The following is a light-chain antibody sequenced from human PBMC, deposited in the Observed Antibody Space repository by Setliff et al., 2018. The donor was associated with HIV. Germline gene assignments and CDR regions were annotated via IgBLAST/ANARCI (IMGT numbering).Light chain of an antibody. J-gene: IGLJ1*01. Sequence: QSVLAQPRSVSGSPGQSVTISCTGTSSDVGGYNYVSWYQQHPGKAPKLMIYDVSKRPSGVPDRFSGSKSGNTASLTISGLQAEDEADYYCSSYASSNTLPFGTGTKVTVL. CDR2: DVS. CDR1: SSDVGGYNY. CDR3: SSYASSNTLP. V-gene: IGLV2-11*01.